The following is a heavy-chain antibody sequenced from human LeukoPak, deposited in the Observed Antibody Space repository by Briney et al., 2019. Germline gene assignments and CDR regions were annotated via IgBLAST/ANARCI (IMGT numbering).Heavy chain of an antibody. CDR1: GFSLSTSGVG. D-gene: IGHD3/OR15-3a*01. J-gene: IGHJ4*02. V-gene: IGHV2-5*01. CDR3: VHTVTGYYTADY. CDR2: IYWNDDK. Sequence: SGPTLVKPTQTLTLTCTFSGFSLSTSGVGVGWIRQPPGKALEWLALIYWNDDKRYSPSLRSRPTITRDTSKNQVVLTMTNVDPVDTATYYCVHTVTGYYTADYWGQGILVTVSS.